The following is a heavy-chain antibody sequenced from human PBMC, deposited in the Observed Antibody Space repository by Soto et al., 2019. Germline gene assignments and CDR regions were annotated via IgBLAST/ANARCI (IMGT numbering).Heavy chain of an antibody. V-gene: IGHV1-18*01. J-gene: IGHJ4*02. CDR3: ARGRYGDY. CDR2: ISAHNGNT. CDR1: GYTFTSYG. Sequence: QVHLVQSGAEVKKPGASVKVSCKASGYTFTSYGITWVRQAPGQGLEWMGWISAHNGNTDYAQKLQGRVIVTRDTSPSTPYLELMSLISDDTAVYYCARGRYGDYWGQGALVTVSS. D-gene: IGHD1-1*01.